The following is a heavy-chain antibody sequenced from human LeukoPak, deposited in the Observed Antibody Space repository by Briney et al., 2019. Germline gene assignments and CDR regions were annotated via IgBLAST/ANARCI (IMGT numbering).Heavy chain of an antibody. CDR1: AGSFSAYY. Sequence: SETLSLTCAVYAGSFSAYYWTWIRQPPGKGLEWIGEINHGGSTNYDPSLKRRVTISIDTAKNQFSLKMSSVTAADTAVYFCARYFDYGGNSRVFQHWGQGTLVTVSS. D-gene: IGHD4-23*01. CDR2: INHGGST. CDR3: ARYFDYGGNSRVFQH. V-gene: IGHV4-34*01. J-gene: IGHJ1*01.